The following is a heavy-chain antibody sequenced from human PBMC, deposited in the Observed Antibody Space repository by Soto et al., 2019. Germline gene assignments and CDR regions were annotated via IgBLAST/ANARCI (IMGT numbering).Heavy chain of an antibody. J-gene: IGHJ4*02. V-gene: IGHV6-1*01. D-gene: IGHD6-19*01. CDR3: ARGVAGSRFDL. CDR2: TYYRSNWRH. CDR1: GASVSSNTAA. Sequence: SQTLSLTCAISGASVSSNTAAWNWIRSSPSRGLEWLGRTYYRSNWRHDYAVSVKSRITVNPDTSKNHFSLQLNSVTPDDTAVYYCARGVAGSRFDLWGQGTLVTVSS.